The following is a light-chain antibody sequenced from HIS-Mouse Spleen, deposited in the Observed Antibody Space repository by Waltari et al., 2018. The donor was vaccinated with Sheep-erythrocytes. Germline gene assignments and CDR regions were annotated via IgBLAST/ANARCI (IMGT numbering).Light chain of an antibody. CDR1: SSYVGGYNY. J-gene: IGLJ1*01. V-gene: IGLV2-11*01. CDR3: CSYAGSYNHV. Sequence: QSALTQPRSVSGSPGQSVTISCTGTSSYVGGYNYVSWYQQHPGKAPKFMIYDVSKRPSGVPDRFSGSKAGNPASLTISGLQAEDEADYYCCSYAGSYNHVFATGTKVTVL. CDR2: DVS.